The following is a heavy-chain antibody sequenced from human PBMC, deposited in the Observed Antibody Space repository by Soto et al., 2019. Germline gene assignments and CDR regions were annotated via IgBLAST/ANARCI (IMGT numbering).Heavy chain of an antibody. V-gene: IGHV1-3*01. Sequence: QVQLVQSGAEVKKPGASVKVSCKASGYSFTNYAMHWVRQAPGQRLEWMGWINAGNGNTKYSQKFQDRVTITRDTSASTAYMEPSSLRSEDTAVYYCARDGAVAGNINFDYWGQGTLVTVSS. J-gene: IGHJ4*02. CDR1: GYSFTNYA. CDR3: ARDGAVAGNINFDY. CDR2: INAGNGNT. D-gene: IGHD6-19*01.